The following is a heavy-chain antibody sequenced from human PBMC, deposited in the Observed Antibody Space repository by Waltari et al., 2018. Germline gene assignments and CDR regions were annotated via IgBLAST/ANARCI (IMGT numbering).Heavy chain of an antibody. V-gene: IGHV3-23*01. CDR2: ISGSSSST. J-gene: IGHJ3*02. CDR1: GFTFGNSA. D-gene: IGHD3-16*02. Sequence: EVQLLESGGGLVQPGGSLGLSGAASGFTFGNSALSWVRQPPGKGLEWISGISGSSSSTYYADSVKGRFTISRDNSKNTLYLQMNSLRVEDTAVYFCAKVEGGIVTRYYALDIWGQGTMVTVSS. CDR3: AKVEGGIVTRYYALDI.